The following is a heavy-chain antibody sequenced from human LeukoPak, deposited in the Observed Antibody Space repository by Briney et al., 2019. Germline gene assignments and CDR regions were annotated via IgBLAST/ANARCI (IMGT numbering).Heavy chain of an antibody. Sequence: ASVKVSCKASGYTFTSYGISWVRQAPGQGLEWMGWISAYNGNTNYAQKLQGRVTMTTDTSTSTAYKELRSLRSDDTAVYYCARDLGWELLHYFDYWGQGTLVTVSS. J-gene: IGHJ4*02. CDR2: ISAYNGNT. CDR1: GYTFTSYG. D-gene: IGHD1-26*01. CDR3: ARDLGWELLHYFDY. V-gene: IGHV1-18*01.